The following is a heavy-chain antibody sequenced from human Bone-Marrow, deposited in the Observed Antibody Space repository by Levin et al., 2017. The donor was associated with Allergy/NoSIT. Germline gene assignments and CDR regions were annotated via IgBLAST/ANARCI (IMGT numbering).Heavy chain of an antibody. CDR1: GGSFPSGGYY. V-gene: IGHV4-31*03. CDR2: IHYSGST. D-gene: IGHD3-10*01. J-gene: IGHJ5*02. CDR3: TRDSVAYWFDP. Sequence: SQTLSLTCTVSGGSFPSGGYYWTWIRQHPGKGLEWIGYIHYSGSTYYNPSLKSRVAMFVDTPQSQFSLRLNSVTAADTAVYYCTRDSVAYWFDPWGQGILVTVSS.